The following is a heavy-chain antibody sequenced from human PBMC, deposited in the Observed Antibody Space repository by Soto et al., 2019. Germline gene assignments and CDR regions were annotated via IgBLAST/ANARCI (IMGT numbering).Heavy chain of an antibody. Sequence: GGSLRLSCAASGFTFSSYAMHWVRQAPGKGLEWVAVISYDGSNKYYADSVKGRFTISRDNSKNTLYLQMNSLRAEDTAVYYCARVMTTVTTGDYWGQGTLVTVSS. J-gene: IGHJ4*02. CDR1: GFTFSSYA. CDR2: ISYDGSNK. V-gene: IGHV3-30-3*01. D-gene: IGHD4-17*01. CDR3: ARVMTTVTTGDY.